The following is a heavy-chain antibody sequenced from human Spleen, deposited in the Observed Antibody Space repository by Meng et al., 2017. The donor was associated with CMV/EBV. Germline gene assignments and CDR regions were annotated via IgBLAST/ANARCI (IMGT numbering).Heavy chain of an antibody. V-gene: IGHV4-61*01. D-gene: IGHD4-23*01. CDR3: ARDLGGAPSGLDV. CDR2: IYYVRST. Sequence: SETLSLTXXVSGGSVSSGSYFWSWIRQPPGKGLEWIGYIYYVRSTNYNPSLKSRVTMSVDTSKNQFSLRLSSVTASDTAVYYCARDLGGAPSGLDVWGQGTSVTVSS. J-gene: IGHJ6*02. CDR1: GGSVSSGSYF.